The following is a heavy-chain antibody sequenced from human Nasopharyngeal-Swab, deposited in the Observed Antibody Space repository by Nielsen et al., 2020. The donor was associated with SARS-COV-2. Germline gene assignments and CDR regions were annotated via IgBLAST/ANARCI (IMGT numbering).Heavy chain of an antibody. CDR3: ARARTRTIFGVVGWFDP. CDR1: GGSISSGGYY. J-gene: IGHJ5*02. CDR2: IYYSGST. D-gene: IGHD3-3*01. V-gene: IGHV4-31*03. Sequence: SETLSLTCTVSGGSISSGGYYWSWVRQHPGKGREWTGYIYYSGSTYYNPSLKSRVTISVDTSRNQFSLKLSSVTAADTAVYYCARARTRTIFGVVGWFDPWGQGTLVTVSS.